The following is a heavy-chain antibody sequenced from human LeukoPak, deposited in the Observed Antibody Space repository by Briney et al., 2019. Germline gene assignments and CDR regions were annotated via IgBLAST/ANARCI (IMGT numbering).Heavy chain of an antibody. Sequence: SETLSLTCTVSGGSISSGDYYWSWIRQPPGKGLEWIGYIYYSGSTYYNPSLKSRVTISVDTSKNQFSLKLSSVTAADTAVYYCARDIAAGSRSTFDYWGQGTLVTVSS. V-gene: IGHV4-30-4*01. D-gene: IGHD6-13*01. CDR2: IYYSGST. CDR3: ARDIAAGSRSTFDY. J-gene: IGHJ4*02. CDR1: GGSISSGDYY.